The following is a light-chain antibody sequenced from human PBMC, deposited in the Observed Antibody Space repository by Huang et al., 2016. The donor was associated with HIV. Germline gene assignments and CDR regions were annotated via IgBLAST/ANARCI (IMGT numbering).Light chain of an antibody. CDR3: QHYGSSLLT. Sequence: EIVLTQSPGTLSLSPGERATLSCRASQSVSSNHLVWYQQRPGQAPRLLIYDTSTRDNGMPDRLSGSVSGTDFTLTISRLEPEDLAVYYCQHYGSSLLTFGPGTKVHIK. J-gene: IGKJ3*01. CDR1: QSVSSNH. V-gene: IGKV3-20*01. CDR2: DTS.